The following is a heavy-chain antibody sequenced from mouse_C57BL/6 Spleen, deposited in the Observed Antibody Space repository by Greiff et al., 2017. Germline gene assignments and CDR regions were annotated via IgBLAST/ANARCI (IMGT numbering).Heavy chain of an antibody. CDR1: GYSFTSYY. J-gene: IGHJ1*03. CDR2: IYPGSGNT. Sequence: VQLQQSGPELVKPGASVQISCKASGYSFTSYYIHWVKQRPGQGLEWIGWIYPGSGNTKYNEKFKGKATLTADTSSSTAYMQLSSLTSEDSAVYYCARSYGNNWYCDVWGTGTTVTVSS. CDR3: ARSYGNNWYCDV. V-gene: IGHV1-66*01. D-gene: IGHD2-1*01.